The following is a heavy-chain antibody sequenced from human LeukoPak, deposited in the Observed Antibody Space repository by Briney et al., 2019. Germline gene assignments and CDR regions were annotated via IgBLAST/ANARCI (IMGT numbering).Heavy chain of an antibody. CDR1: GYTFTEYY. CDR2: INPNSGGT. CDR3: ASLPTYYYDSSGYYTDY. V-gene: IGHV1-2*06. J-gene: IGHJ4*02. D-gene: IGHD3-22*01. Sequence: ASVKVSXKASGYTFTEYYMHWMRQAPGQGLEWIGRINPNSGGTNYAQKFQGRVTMTRDTSISTAYMELSRLRSDDTAVYYCASLPTYYYDSSGYYTDYWGQGTLVTVSS.